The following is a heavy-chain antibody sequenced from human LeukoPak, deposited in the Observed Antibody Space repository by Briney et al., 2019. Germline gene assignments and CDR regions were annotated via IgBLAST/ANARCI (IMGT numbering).Heavy chain of an antibody. J-gene: IGHJ4*02. CDR2: ISYDGSNK. CDR1: GFTFSSYG. Sequence: SGGSLRLSCAGSGFTFSSYGMHWVRQAPGKGLEWVAVISYDGSNKYYADSVKGRFTISRDNSKNTLYLQMNSLRAEDTAVYYCAKDVDPFGSGSYVEGFDYWGQGTLVTVSS. CDR3: AKDVDPFGSGSYVEGFDY. D-gene: IGHD3-10*01. V-gene: IGHV3-30*18.